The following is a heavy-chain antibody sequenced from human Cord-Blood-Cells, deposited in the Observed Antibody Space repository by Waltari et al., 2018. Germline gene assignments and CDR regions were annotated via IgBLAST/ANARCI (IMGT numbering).Heavy chain of an antibody. CDR2: KNQNGRKT. CDR1: GYTFTSYD. D-gene: IGHD5-18*01. J-gene: IGHJ6*03. CDR3: GCWGGGGDTAYYYMDV. V-gene: IGHV1-8*03. Sequence: QVQLVQSGAEVKKPGASVKVSCKASGYTFTSYDINWVRQAPGQGLEGMGGKNQNGRKTAYEKNSKGKLTIPRNTSKTPPYRERGSRGSEATAVYYGGCWGGGGDTAYYYMDVWGKGTTVTVSS.